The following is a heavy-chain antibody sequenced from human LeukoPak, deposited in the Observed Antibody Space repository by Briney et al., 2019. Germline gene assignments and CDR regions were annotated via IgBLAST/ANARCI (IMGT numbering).Heavy chain of an antibody. CDR2: INSDGSST. J-gene: IGHJ4*02. D-gene: IGHD6-19*01. Sequence: PGGSLRLSCAASGFTFRNYWMHWVRHTPGKGLVWVSRINSDGSSTSYADSVKGRFTISRDNAKNTLYLQMNSLRAEDTAVYYCARGGIAVAGTGDYWGQGTLVTVSS. CDR3: ARGGIAVAGTGDY. V-gene: IGHV3-74*01. CDR1: GFTFRNYW.